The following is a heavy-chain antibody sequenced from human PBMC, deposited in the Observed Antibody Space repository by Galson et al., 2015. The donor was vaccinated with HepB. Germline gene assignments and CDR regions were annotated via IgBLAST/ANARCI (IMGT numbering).Heavy chain of an antibody. Sequence: SLRLSCAASGFTFSNAWMNWVRQAPGKGLEWVGRIKSKTDGGTTEYAASVKGRFSILRDDSKSIVYLQMNSLKTEDTAVYYCTRDGDDSSGYLGKYFYMDVWGKGTTVTVSS. CDR2: IKSKTDGGTT. J-gene: IGHJ6*03. CDR3: TRDGDDSSGYLGKYFYMDV. CDR1: GFTFSNAW. D-gene: IGHD3-22*01. V-gene: IGHV3-15*07.